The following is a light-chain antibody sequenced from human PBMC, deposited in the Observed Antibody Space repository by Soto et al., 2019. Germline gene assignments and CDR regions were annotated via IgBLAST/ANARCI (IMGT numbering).Light chain of an antibody. V-gene: IGKV1-5*03. CDR3: QHYYTYSGT. J-gene: IGKJ1*01. CDR2: KAS. Sequence: DIQMTQSPSTLSASVGDRVTITCRASQSISTWLAWYQQKPGKAPNLLIYKASTLESGVPSRFSGSGSGTECTLTINSLQPDDFATYYCQHYYTYSGTFGQGTKVEIK. CDR1: QSISTW.